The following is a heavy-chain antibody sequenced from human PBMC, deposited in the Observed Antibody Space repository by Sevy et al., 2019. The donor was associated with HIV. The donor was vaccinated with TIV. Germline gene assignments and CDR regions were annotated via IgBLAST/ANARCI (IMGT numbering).Heavy chain of an antibody. CDR3: AKHRDTLAAAAYLDH. CDR2: IRYDGSTQ. J-gene: IGHJ4*02. Sequence: GGSLRLSCAATGFTISQYGMEWVRQAPGKGLEWVAFIRYDGSTQYYADSVKGRFTISRDNSKNMLYLQMNSLRPEDTALYSCAKHRDTLAAAAYLDHWGQGTLVTVSS. CDR1: GFTISQYG. V-gene: IGHV3-30*02. D-gene: IGHD6-13*01.